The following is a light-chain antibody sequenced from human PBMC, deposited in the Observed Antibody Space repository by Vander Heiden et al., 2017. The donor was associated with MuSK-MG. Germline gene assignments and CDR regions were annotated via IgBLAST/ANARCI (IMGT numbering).Light chain of an antibody. V-gene: IGKV1-39*01. Sequence: DNQMIQPPSSLSAAVGDRVTITCRASQSISSYLNWYQQKPGKAPKLLIYAASSLQSGVPSRFSGSGSGTDFTLTISSLQPEDFATYYCQQSYSTPLTFGGGTKVEIK. CDR1: QSISSY. CDR2: AAS. J-gene: IGKJ4*01. CDR3: QQSYSTPLT.